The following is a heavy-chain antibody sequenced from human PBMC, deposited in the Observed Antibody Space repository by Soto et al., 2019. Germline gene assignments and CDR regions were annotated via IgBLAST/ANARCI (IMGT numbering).Heavy chain of an antibody. CDR1: GYTFTSYG. V-gene: IGHV1-18*04. CDR2: ISAYNGNT. D-gene: IGHD2-8*01. J-gene: IGHJ5*02. Sequence: GASVKVSCKASGYTFTSYGISWVRQAPGQGLEWMGWISAYNGNTNYAQKLQGRVTMTTDTSTSTAYMELKSLRSDDTAVYYCARGRYCTNGVCYTPDPWGQGTMVTVPS. CDR3: ARGRYCTNGVCYTPDP.